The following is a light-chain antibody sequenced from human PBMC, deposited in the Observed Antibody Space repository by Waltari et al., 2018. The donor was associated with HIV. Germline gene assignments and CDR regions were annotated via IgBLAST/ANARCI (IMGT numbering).Light chain of an antibody. CDR1: SAAFSLHNH. Sequence: QSGLTQPASVSGSLGQSLPISCFASSAAFSLHNHVSWYPHHPDKAPQLVIYDDNIRPSEIPFRFSASKSGNTASLTISGLQVDDEADYYCSSYMNSGTLVFGGGTKVTVL. J-gene: IGLJ3*02. CDR2: DDN. CDR3: SSYMNSGTLV. V-gene: IGLV2-14*01.